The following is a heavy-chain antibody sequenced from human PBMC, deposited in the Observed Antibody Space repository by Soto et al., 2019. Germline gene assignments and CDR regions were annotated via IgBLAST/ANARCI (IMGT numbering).Heavy chain of an antibody. V-gene: IGHV3-9*01. J-gene: IGHJ3*02. CDR1: GFAFDDYA. D-gene: IGHD1-26*01. CDR2: ISWNSGSI. CDR3: AKDRERPRSSPAYDAFDI. Sequence: HPGGSLRLSCAASGFAFDDYAMHWVRQAPGKGLEWVSGISWNSGSIGYADSVKGRFTISRDNAKNSLYLQMNSLRAEDTALYYCAKDRERPRSSPAYDAFDIWGQGTMVTVSS.